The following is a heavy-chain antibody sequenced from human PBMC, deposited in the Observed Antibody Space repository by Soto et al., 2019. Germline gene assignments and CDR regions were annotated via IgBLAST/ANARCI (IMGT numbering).Heavy chain of an antibody. Sequence: QVHLVQSGAEVKKPGASVKVSCKASGYTFTSYGITWVRQAPGQGLEWMGWISAHNGNTDYAQKLQGRVIGTRDTSTSTAYMELRSRRSDDTAVYYCARGRYGDYWGQGALVTVSS. CDR1: GYTFTSYG. CDR3: ARGRYGDY. D-gene: IGHD1-1*01. CDR2: ISAHNGNT. V-gene: IGHV1-18*01. J-gene: IGHJ4*02.